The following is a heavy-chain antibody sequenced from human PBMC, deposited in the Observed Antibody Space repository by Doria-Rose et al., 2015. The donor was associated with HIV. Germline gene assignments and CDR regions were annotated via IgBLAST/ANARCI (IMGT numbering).Heavy chain of an antibody. J-gene: IGHJ4*02. CDR2: IFSDDER. V-gene: IGHV2-26*01. Sequence: QITLKESGPVLVKPTETLTLTCTVSGVSLSSPGMGVSWIRQPPGKALEWLANIFSDDERSYKTSLKSRLTISRGTCKSQVVLTMIDMDPVDTATYYCARIKSSRWYHKYYFDFWGQGTLVIVSA. CDR1: GVSLSSPGMG. CDR3: ARIKSSRWYHKYYFDF. D-gene: IGHD6-13*01.